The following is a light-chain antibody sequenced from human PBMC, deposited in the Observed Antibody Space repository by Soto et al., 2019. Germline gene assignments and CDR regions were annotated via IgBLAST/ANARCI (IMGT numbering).Light chain of an antibody. CDR1: SSDVGGYNY. V-gene: IGLV2-14*01. Sequence: QSALTQPASVSGSTGQSITISCTGTSSDVGGYNYVSWYQQHPGKAPKLMIYEVSHRPSGVSDRFSGSKSGNTASLTISGILAEDEADDYCSSYASSSTLVLFGGGTKLTVL. J-gene: IGLJ2*01. CDR2: EVS. CDR3: SSYASSSTLVL.